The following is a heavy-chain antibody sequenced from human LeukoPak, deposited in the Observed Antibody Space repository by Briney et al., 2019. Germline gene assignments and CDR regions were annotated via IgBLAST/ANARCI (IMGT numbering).Heavy chain of an antibody. V-gene: IGHV4-39*01. CDR2: IYYSGST. CDR1: GGSISSSSYY. Sequence: SETLSLTCTVPGGSISSSSYYWGWIRQPPGKGQEWIGSIYYSGSTYYNPSLKSRVTISVDTSKNQFSLKLSSVTAADTAVYYCARLVYYYMDVWGKGTTVTVSS. J-gene: IGHJ6*03. CDR3: ARLVYYYMDV.